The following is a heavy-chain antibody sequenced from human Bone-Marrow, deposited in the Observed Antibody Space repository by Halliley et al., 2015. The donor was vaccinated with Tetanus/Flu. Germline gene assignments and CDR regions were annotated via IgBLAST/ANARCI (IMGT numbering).Heavy chain of an antibody. CDR2: ISYDGSNK. Sequence: SLRLSCVASGFTFSNYDMHWIRQAPGKGLEWVAVISYDGSNKYYADSVKGRFTISRDNSKNTMYLQMNSLRAEDTAVFHCAKVRSSVPVAGHSGMDVWGQGTTVTVSS. J-gene: IGHJ6*02. V-gene: IGHV3-30*18. D-gene: IGHD6-19*01. CDR1: GFTFSNYD. CDR3: AKVRSSVPVAGHSGMDV.